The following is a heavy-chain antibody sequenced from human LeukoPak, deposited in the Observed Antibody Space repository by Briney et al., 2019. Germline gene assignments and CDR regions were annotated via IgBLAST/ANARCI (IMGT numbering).Heavy chain of an antibody. CDR2: ISYDGSST. CDR3: ARRSAAKDAFDF. CDR1: GFTFSNYW. D-gene: IGHD6-25*01. J-gene: IGHJ3*01. V-gene: IGHV3-74*01. Sequence: GGSLRLSCAASGFTFSNYWMHWVRQAPGKGLVWVSRISYDGSSTNYADSVKGRFTISRDNAKNTLYLQMNSLRAEDTAVYYCARRSAAKDAFDFWGQGTMVTVSS.